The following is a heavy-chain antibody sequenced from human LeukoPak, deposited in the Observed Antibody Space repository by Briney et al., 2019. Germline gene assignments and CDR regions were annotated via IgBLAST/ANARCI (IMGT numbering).Heavy chain of an antibody. D-gene: IGHD6-19*01. CDR3: ARAAIAVAGTFWFDP. J-gene: IGHJ5*02. Sequence: SVKVSCKASGYTFTSHGISWVRQAPGQGLEWMGWISTYNGNTNYAQKLQGRVSMTTDTSTSTAYMDLRSLRSDDTAVYYCARAAIAVAGTFWFDPWGQGTLVTVSS. CDR2: ISTYNGNT. CDR1: GYTFTSHG. V-gene: IGHV1-18*01.